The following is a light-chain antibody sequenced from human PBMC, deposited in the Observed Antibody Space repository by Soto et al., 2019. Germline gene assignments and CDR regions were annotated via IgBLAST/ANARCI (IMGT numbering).Light chain of an antibody. CDR1: QTVSKF. CDR2: SAS. J-gene: IGKJ1*01. CDR3: QQTYSLPRT. V-gene: IGKV1-39*01. Sequence: DVQMTQSPSSLSASVGDRVTIACRASQTVSKFVNWYQQKPGKVPDLLIYSASTLYSGVPSRFSGSGSGTEFTLTISNLQPEDFATYYFQQTYSLPRTFAQGTKVE.